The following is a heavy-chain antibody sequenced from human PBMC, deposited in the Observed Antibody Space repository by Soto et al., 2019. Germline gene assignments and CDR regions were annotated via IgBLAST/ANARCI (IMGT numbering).Heavy chain of an antibody. Sequence: ASVKVSCKASGYTFTSYGISWERQAPGQGLEWMGWISAYNGNTNYAQKLQGRVTMTPDTSTSTAYMELRSLRSDDTAVYYCARAIAYYYDSSGYDYWGQGTLVTVSS. V-gene: IGHV1-18*01. CDR2: ISAYNGNT. CDR1: GYTFTSYG. J-gene: IGHJ4*02. CDR3: ARAIAYYYDSSGYDY. D-gene: IGHD3-22*01.